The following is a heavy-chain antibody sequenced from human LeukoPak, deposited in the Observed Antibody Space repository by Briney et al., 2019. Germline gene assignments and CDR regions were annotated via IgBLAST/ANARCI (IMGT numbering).Heavy chain of an antibody. V-gene: IGHV1-18*01. CDR3: ARSRDYGDYYYYYYMDV. D-gene: IGHD4-17*01. CDR2: ISAYNGNT. J-gene: IGHJ6*03. Sequence: ASVKVSCKTSGYSFTSYGISWVRQAPGQGLEWMGWISAYNGNTNYAQKVQGRVTMTTDTSTSTAYMELRSLRSEDTAVYYCARSRDYGDYYYYYYMDVWGKGTTVTISS. CDR1: GYSFTSYG.